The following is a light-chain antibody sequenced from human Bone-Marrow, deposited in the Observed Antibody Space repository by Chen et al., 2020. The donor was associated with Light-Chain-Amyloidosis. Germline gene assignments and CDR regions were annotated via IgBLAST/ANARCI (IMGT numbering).Light chain of an antibody. CDR1: SIDVGNYNH. J-gene: IGLJ3*02. Sequence: QSALTQPASVYGSPGQSITISCSGISIDVGNYNHVSWYQQHPGKAPKLLIYEVSNRPSGFSSRFSGSKSGNTASLTISGLQAEDEALYYCTSYTGTLVFGGGTKLTVL. V-gene: IGLV2-14*01. CDR2: EVS. CDR3: TSYTGTLV.